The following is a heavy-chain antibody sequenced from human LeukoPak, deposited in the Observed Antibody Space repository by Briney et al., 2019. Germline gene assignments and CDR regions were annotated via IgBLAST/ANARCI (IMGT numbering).Heavy chain of an antibody. J-gene: IGHJ4*02. Sequence: GGSLRLSCAASGFTFSSYAVSWVRQAPGKGLEWVSAISGSGGSTYYADSVKGRFTISRDNSKNTLYLQMNSLRAEDTAVYYCAKVLVSSFYFDYWGQGTLVTVSS. CDR3: AKVLVSSFYFDY. CDR2: ISGSGGST. CDR1: GFTFSSYA. D-gene: IGHD6-13*01. V-gene: IGHV3-23*01.